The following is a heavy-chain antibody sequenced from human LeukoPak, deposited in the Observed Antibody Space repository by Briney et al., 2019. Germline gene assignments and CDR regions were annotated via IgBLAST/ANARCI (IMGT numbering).Heavy chain of an antibody. V-gene: IGHV3-74*01. J-gene: IGHJ4*02. CDR1: GFTFSSYW. CDR2: INSDGSST. Sequence: GGSLRLSCAASGFTFSSYWMHWVRQAPGKGLVWVSRINSDGSSTSYADSVKGRFTISRDNAKNTLYPQMNSLRAEDTAVYYCARRRRCSTSCYVDLDYWGQGTLVTVPS. CDR3: ARRRRCSTSCYVDLDY. D-gene: IGHD2-2*01.